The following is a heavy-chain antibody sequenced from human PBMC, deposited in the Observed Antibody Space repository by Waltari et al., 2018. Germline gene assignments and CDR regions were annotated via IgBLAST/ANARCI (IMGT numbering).Heavy chain of an antibody. Sequence: QVQLVQSGGGVVQPGRSLRLSCAASGFTFSSYAMHWVRQAPGEGREWVAVISYDGSNKYYADAVKGRFTISRDNSKSTLFLQMSSLRADDTAVYYWARDLMAVGAITREGVDDWGQGSLVTVSS. J-gene: IGHJ4*02. CDR2: ISYDGSNK. CDR3: ARDLMAVGAITREGVDD. D-gene: IGHD6-19*01. CDR1: GFTFSSYA. V-gene: IGHV3-30-3*01.